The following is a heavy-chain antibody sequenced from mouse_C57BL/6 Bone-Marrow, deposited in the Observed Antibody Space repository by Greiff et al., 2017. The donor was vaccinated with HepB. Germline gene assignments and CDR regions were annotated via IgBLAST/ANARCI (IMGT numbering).Heavy chain of an antibody. V-gene: IGHV5-9-1*02. CDR2: ISSGGDYI. Sequence: EVMLVESGEGLVKPGGSLKLSCAASGFTFSSYAMSWVRQTPEKRLEWVAYISSGGDYIYYADTVKGRFTISRDNARNTLYLQMSSLKSEDTAMYYCTRERLDYGSSYDYYAMDYWGQGTSVTVSS. D-gene: IGHD1-1*01. CDR1: GFTFSSYA. J-gene: IGHJ4*01. CDR3: TRERLDYGSSYDYYAMDY.